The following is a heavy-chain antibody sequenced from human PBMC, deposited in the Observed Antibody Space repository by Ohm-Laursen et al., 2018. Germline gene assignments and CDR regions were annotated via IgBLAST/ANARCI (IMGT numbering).Heavy chain of an antibody. D-gene: IGHD3-22*01. Sequence: SETLSLTCTVSGASVSSYYWSWIRQPPGKGLEWLGYLYYSGSINYNPSLESRVTLSVDTSNNQFSLKLSSVTAADTAVYYCAAQTSGYYYNWYFDLWGRGTLVTVSS. CDR3: AAQTSGYYYNWYFDL. CDR1: GASVSSYY. V-gene: IGHV4-59*08. J-gene: IGHJ2*01. CDR2: LYYSGSI.